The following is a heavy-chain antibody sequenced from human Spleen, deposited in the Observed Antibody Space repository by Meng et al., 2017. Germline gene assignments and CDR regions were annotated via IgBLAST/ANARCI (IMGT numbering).Heavy chain of an antibody. CDR1: GFTVSMNE. Sequence: GESLKISCAASGFTVSMNEMSWVRQAPGKGLEWVSGISDSGGSTYYADSVKGRFTISRDNSKNTLYLQVSSLRADDTAVYYCAKDLGWGYFDYWGQGTLVTVSS. CDR2: ISDSGGST. D-gene: IGHD1-26*01. CDR3: AKDLGWGYFDY. V-gene: IGHV3-23*01. J-gene: IGHJ4*02.